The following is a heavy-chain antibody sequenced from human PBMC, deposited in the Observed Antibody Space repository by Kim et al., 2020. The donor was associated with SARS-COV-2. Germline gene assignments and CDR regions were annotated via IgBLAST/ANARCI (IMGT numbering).Heavy chain of an antibody. CDR1: GFTISSYS. J-gene: IGHJ6*02. Sequence: GGSLRLSCAASGFTISSYSMNWVRQAPGKGLEWVSSISSSSSYIYYADSVKGRFTISRDNAKNSLYLQMNSLRAEDTAVYYCARAIVVVTDHYGMDVWGRGTTVTVSS. D-gene: IGHD2-21*02. CDR3: ARAIVVVTDHYGMDV. CDR2: ISSSSSYI. V-gene: IGHV3-21*01.